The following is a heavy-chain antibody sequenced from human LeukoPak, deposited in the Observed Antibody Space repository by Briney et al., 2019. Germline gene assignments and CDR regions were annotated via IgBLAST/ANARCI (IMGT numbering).Heavy chain of an antibody. J-gene: IGHJ6*02. CDR1: GFTFSSYT. Sequence: GGSLRLSCAASGFTFSSYTMNWVRQAPRKGLEWVSYISSSSSTIYYADSVKGRFTISRDNAKNSLYLQMNSLRAEDTAVYYCARVRGIFQRGYYYGMDVWGQGTTVTVSS. D-gene: IGHD2-15*01. CDR3: ARVRGIFQRGYYYGMDV. CDR2: ISSSSSTI. V-gene: IGHV3-48*04.